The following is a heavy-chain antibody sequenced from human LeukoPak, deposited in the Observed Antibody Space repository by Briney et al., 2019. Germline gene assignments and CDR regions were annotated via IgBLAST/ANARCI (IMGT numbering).Heavy chain of an antibody. Sequence: SETLSLTCTVSGYSISSGYYWGWIRQPPGKGLEWIGSIYHSGSTYYNPSLKSRVTISVDTSKNQFSLKLTSVTAADTAVYYCARDRPGGSSLDYWGQGTLVTVSS. V-gene: IGHV4-38-2*02. CDR2: IYHSGST. J-gene: IGHJ4*02. D-gene: IGHD6-13*01. CDR3: ARDRPGGSSLDY. CDR1: GYSISSGYY.